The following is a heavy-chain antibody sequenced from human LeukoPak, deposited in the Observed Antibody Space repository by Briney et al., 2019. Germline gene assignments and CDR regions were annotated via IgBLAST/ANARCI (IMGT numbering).Heavy chain of an antibody. Sequence: GGSPRLSCAASGSTFGNYDFNWVRQAPGTGLEWVSAISTAGTFIYYADSVKGRFTISRGNSKNTLFLQMNSLKAEDTALYYCAKESGYSSGWDYFDSWGHGTLVTVSS. V-gene: IGHV3-23*01. J-gene: IGHJ4*01. CDR1: GSTFGNYD. CDR3: AKESGYSSGWDYFDS. CDR2: ISTAGTFI. D-gene: IGHD3-10*01.